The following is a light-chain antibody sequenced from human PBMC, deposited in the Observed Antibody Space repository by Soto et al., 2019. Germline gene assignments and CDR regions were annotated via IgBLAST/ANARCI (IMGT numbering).Light chain of an antibody. Sequence: QSALTQPASVSGSPGQSITISCTGTSSDVGSYNLVSWYQQHPGKAPKLMIYEVSKRPSGVSNRFSGSKSGNTASLTISGLQAEDEADYYCCSYAGSSTYVFGTETKVTV. J-gene: IGLJ1*01. V-gene: IGLV2-23*02. CDR3: CSYAGSSTYV. CDR2: EVS. CDR1: SSDVGSYNL.